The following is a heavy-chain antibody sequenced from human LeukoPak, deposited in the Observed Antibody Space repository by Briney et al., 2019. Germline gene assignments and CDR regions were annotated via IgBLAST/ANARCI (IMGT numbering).Heavy chain of an antibody. D-gene: IGHD3-22*01. J-gene: IGHJ3*02. Sequence: PGGSLRLSCAASGFTFSSYWMHWVRQAPGKGLEWVSLVSWDGDTTYYADSVKGRFTISRDNSKNSLYLQMNSLRTEDTALYYCAKARGLIGGAFDIWGQGTMVTVSS. CDR1: GFTFSSYW. V-gene: IGHV3-43*01. CDR2: VSWDGDTT. CDR3: AKARGLIGGAFDI.